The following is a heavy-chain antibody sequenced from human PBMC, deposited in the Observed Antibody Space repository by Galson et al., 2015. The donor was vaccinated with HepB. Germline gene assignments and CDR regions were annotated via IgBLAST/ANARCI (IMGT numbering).Heavy chain of an antibody. CDR1: GFTFSSYA. V-gene: IGHV3-30*04. D-gene: IGHD3-10*01. CDR3: ARGGSGSYYSANFDY. J-gene: IGHJ4*02. Sequence: SLRHSCAASGFTFSSYAMYWVRQAPGKGLEWVAVISYDGSNKYYADSVKGRFTISRDNSKNTLYLQMNSLRAEDTAVYHCARGGSGSYYSANFDYWGQGTLVTVSS. CDR2: ISYDGSNK.